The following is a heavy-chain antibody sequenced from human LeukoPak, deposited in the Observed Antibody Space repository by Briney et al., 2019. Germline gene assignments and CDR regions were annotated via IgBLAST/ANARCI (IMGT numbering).Heavy chain of an antibody. D-gene: IGHD6-13*01. CDR3: ARGSSSWFDP. Sequence: PSETLSLTCTVSGYSISSGYYWGWIRQPPGKGLEWIGSIYHSGSTYYNPSLKSRVTISVDTSKNQFSLKLSSVTAADTAVYYCARGSSSWFDPWGQGTLVTVSS. CDR1: GYSISSGYY. J-gene: IGHJ5*02. V-gene: IGHV4-38-2*02. CDR2: IYHSGST.